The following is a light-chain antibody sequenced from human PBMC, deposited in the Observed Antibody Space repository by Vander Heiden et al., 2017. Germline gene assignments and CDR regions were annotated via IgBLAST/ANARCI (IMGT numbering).Light chain of an antibody. CDR3: QQSDSTPTT. CDR2: AAS. CDR1: QSISSY. Sequence: DIQMTQSPSSLSASVGDRVTITCRASQSISSYLNWYQQKPGKAPKLLIYAASSLQSGVPPRFSGSGSGTDFTLTISRLQPEDFATYYCQQSDSTPTTFGQGTKLEIK. V-gene: IGKV1-39*01. J-gene: IGKJ2*01.